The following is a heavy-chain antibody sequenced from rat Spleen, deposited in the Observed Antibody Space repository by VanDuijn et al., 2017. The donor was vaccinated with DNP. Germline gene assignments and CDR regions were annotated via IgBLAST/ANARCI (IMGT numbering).Heavy chain of an antibody. CDR2: IRFDGATT. J-gene: IGHJ2*01. CDR1: GFTFSDYY. CDR3: ARLNYGSYSYYFDY. V-gene: IGHV5-22*01. D-gene: IGHD1-3*01. Sequence: EVQLVESGGGLVQPGRSLKLSCAASGFTFSDYYMAWVRQAPTKGLEWVAYIRFDGATTYYGDSVKGRFTISRDNEKSSLYLQMNSLRSEAMATYYCARLNYGSYSYYFDYWGQGVMVTVSS.